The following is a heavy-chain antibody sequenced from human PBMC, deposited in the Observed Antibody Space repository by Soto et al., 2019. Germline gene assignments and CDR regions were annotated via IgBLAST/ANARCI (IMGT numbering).Heavy chain of an antibody. Sequence: EVQLLESGGGLVQPGGSLRLTCAASGFTFSSYGISWIRLSPGKGPEWVSVISGGGDTTYYTPSVKGRFTISRDDFRNTLYLQMNILRTEDTAIYYCTKLRDFVVLPAGILDYWGPGTLVTVSS. V-gene: IGHV3-23*01. CDR2: ISGGGDTT. CDR3: TKLRDFVVLPAGILDY. D-gene: IGHD2-8*01. CDR1: GFTFSSYG. J-gene: IGHJ4*02.